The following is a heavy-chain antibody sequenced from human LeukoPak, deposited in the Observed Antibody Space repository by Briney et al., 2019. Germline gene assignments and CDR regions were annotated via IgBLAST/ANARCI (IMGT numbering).Heavy chain of an antibody. D-gene: IGHD3-10*01. CDR2: ISGSGGTT. Sequence: GGALRLSCVDSGFTFSSHAMSWVRQAPGKGREWVSTISGSGGTTYYADSVQGRFIISRDNSRNTLFVQMNSLRAEDTAIYYCAEGPSYGSGSYYTPQYYFDYWGQGTLVTVSS. V-gene: IGHV3-23*01. J-gene: IGHJ4*02. CDR3: AEGPSYGSGSYYTPQYYFDY. CDR1: GFTFSSHA.